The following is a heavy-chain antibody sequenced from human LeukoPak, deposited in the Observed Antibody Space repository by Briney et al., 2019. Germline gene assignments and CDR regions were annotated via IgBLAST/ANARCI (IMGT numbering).Heavy chain of an antibody. J-gene: IGHJ4*02. V-gene: IGHV3-33*01. Sequence: GGSLRLSCAASGFTFSNSGMHRVRQAPGKGLEWVALIWSDGSKKYYADSVEGRFSISRDNSKNTLYLQMNSLRAEDTAVYYCGRGVYSPRDYWGQGTLVTVSS. CDR3: GRGVYSPRDY. CDR1: GFTFSNSG. CDR2: IWSDGSKK. D-gene: IGHD5-18*01.